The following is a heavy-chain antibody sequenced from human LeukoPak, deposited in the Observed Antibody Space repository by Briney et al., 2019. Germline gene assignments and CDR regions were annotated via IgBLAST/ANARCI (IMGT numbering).Heavy chain of an antibody. D-gene: IGHD6-13*01. CDR1: GGSISSGSYY. CDR2: IYTSGST. CDR3: ARAYSSSWYLNWFDP. Sequence: SETLSLTCTVSGGSISSGSYYWSWIRQPAGKGLEWIGRIYTSGSTNYNPSLKSRVTISVDTSKNQFSLKLSSVTAADTAVYYCARAYSSSWYLNWFDPWGQGTPVTVSS. V-gene: IGHV4-61*02. J-gene: IGHJ5*02.